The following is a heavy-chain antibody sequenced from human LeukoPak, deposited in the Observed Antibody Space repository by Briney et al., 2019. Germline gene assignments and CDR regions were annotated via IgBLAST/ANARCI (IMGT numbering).Heavy chain of an antibody. CDR2: LYSDGNT. CDR1: GFTVITND. J-gene: IGHJ4*02. CDR3: ARGVEPLAANTLAY. Sequence: GGSLRLSCAASGFTVITNDMPGVRQAPGKGLEWVSVLYSDGNTKYADSVQGRFTISRDNSKNTLYLEMNSLSPDDTAVYYCARGVEPLAANTLAYWGQGTLVTVSS. D-gene: IGHD1-14*01. V-gene: IGHV3-53*01.